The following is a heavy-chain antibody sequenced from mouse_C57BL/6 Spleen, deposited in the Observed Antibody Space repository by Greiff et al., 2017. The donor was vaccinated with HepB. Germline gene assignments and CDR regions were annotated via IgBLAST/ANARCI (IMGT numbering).Heavy chain of an antibody. CDR3: ARPVPYYGSPYWYFDV. CDR2: INPNNGGT. V-gene: IGHV1-18*01. J-gene: IGHJ1*03. Sequence: EVQLQQSGPELVKPGASVKIPCKASGYTFTDYNMDWVKQSHGKSLEWIGDINPNNGGTIYNQKFKGKATLTVDKSSSTAYMELRSLTSEDTAFYYWARPVPYYGSPYWYFDVWGTGTTVTVAS. CDR1: GYTFTDYN. D-gene: IGHD1-1*01.